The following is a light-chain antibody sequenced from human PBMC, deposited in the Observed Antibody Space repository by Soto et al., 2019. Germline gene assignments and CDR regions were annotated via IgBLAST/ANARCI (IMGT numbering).Light chain of an antibody. V-gene: IGKV1-39*01. CDR2: AAS. Sequence: DIQMTQSPSSLSASVGDRVTITCRASQSISSSLNWYQQKPGKAPKLLIYAASSLQSGVPSRFSGSGSGTEFTLTISSLQPEDFATYYCQQTDSTPPTFGQGTKAEVK. CDR3: QQTDSTPPT. CDR1: QSISSS. J-gene: IGKJ1*01.